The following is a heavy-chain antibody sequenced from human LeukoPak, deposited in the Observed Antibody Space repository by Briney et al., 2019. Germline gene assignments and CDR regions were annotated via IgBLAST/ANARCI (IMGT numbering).Heavy chain of an antibody. D-gene: IGHD2-15*01. J-gene: IGHJ4*02. V-gene: IGHV3-30-3*01. CDR3: ARDLGSGGSCCRN. Sequence: TGGSLRLSCAASGFTFSSYAIHWVRQAPGRGLEWVAFISYEGSVKYYADSVKGRFTISRDNSKNTVYLQMNSLRAEDTAVYYCARDLGSGGSCCRNWGQGTLVTVSS. CDR1: GFTFSSYA. CDR2: ISYEGSVK.